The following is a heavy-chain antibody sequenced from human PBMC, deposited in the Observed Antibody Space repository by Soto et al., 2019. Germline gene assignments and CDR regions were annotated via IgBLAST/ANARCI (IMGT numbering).Heavy chain of an antibody. V-gene: IGHV4-31*03. CDR3: ARSYAWGAFDS. CDR2: ISYSGIP. J-gene: IGHJ4*02. D-gene: IGHD3-16*01. CDR1: GDSINSANYY. Sequence: QVQLQESGPGLAIPSQTLSLTCTVSGDSINSANYYWSWVRQHPGKGLEWIGFISYSGIPHYNPSLNSXXTXSXGRAKNEFSLELSSVTAADTAVYYCARSYAWGAFDSWGQGTLVTVSS.